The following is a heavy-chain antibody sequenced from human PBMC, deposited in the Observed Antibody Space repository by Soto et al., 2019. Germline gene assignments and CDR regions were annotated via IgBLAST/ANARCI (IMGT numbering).Heavy chain of an antibody. CDR1: GFTLSSYS. D-gene: IGHD6-13*01. Sequence: GRSLRLSCASSGFTLSSYSMNWVRQAPGKGLELVSYISSSSSTIYYADSVKGRFTISRDNAKNSLYLQMNSLRAEDTAVYYCARHPERIAQIGWFDPWGQGT. J-gene: IGHJ5*02. CDR2: ISSSSSTI. CDR3: ARHPERIAQIGWFDP. V-gene: IGHV3-48*01.